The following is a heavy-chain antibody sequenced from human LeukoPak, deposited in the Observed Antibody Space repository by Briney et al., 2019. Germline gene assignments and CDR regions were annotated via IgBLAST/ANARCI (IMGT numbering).Heavy chain of an antibody. CDR1: GITLSNYG. D-gene: IGHD3-22*01. V-gene: IGHV3-23*01. J-gene: IGHJ4*02. CDR3: TKEYDYSGYLGQGKGYFDY. Sequence: VGSLRLSCAVSGITLSNYGMSWVRQAPGKGLDWVSAIRGTGSSTYYADSVKGRFTISRDNSKSTLYLQMNSLRAEDTAIYFCTKEYDYSGYLGQGKGYFDYWGQRTPVTVSS. CDR2: IRGTGSST.